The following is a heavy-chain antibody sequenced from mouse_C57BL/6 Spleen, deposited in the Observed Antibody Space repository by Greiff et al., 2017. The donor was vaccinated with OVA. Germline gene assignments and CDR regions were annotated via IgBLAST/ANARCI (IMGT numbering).Heavy chain of an antibody. D-gene: IGHD1-1*01. Sequence: EVHLVESGPGMVKPSQSLSLTCTVTGYSITSGYDWHWIRHFPGNKLEWMGYISYSGSTNYNPSLKSRISITHDTSKNHFFLKLNSVTTEDTATYYCAREYYYGSSSHWYFDVWGTGTTVTVSS. J-gene: IGHJ1*03. CDR3: AREYYYGSSSHWYFDV. CDR2: ISYSGST. CDR1: GYSITSGYD. V-gene: IGHV3-1*01.